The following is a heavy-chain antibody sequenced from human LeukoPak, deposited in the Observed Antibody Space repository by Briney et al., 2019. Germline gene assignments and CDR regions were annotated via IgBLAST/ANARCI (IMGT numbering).Heavy chain of an antibody. CDR1: GFTFSSYA. D-gene: IGHD6-13*01. J-gene: IGHJ4*02. CDR2: IKQDGSEK. V-gene: IGHV3-7*03. Sequence: GGSLRLSCAASGFTFSSYAMHWVRQAPGKGLEWVANIKQDGSEKYYVDSVKGRFTISRDNSKNTLYLQMNSLRAEDTAVYYCAKKDSSSWPYFDYWGQGTLVTVSS. CDR3: AKKDSSSWPYFDY.